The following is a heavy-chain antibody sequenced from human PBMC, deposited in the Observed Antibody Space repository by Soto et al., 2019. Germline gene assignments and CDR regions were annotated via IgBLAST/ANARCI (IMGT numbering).Heavy chain of an antibody. D-gene: IGHD3-16*01. CDR2: ISRSSTGI. Sequence: EVQLVESGGGLVQPGGSLRLSCAASGFTFSLYSMSWVRQAPGKGLEWVSYISRSSTGIHYADSVKGRFTISRDDVTKLRRLQMKGLRVGDTAGYYCARAVTWGLDVWGQGTTVSISS. CDR3: ARAVTWGLDV. CDR1: GFTFSLYS. J-gene: IGHJ6*01. V-gene: IGHV3-48*04.